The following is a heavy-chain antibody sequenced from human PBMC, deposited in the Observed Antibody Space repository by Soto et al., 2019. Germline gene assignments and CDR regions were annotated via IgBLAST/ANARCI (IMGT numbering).Heavy chain of an antibody. CDR1: GGSISSSSYY. Sequence: PSETLSLTCTVSGGSISSSSYYWGWIRQPPGKGLEWIGSIYYSGSTYYNPSLKSRVTISVDTSKNQFSLRLSSVTAAETAVYYCARHSYYSNQMRIDPWGQGTLVTVSS. J-gene: IGHJ5*02. CDR2: IYYSGST. D-gene: IGHD4-4*01. CDR3: ARHSYYSNQMRIDP. V-gene: IGHV4-39*01.